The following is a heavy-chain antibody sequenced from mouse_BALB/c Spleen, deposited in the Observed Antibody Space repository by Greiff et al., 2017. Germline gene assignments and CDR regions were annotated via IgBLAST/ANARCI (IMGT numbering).Heavy chain of an antibody. CDR1: GYSITSGYY. CDR2: ISYDGSN. J-gene: IGHJ4*01. CDR3: ASHYGSSYDYYAMDY. D-gene: IGHD1-1*01. V-gene: IGHV3-6*02. Sequence: EVQRVESGPGLVKPSQSLSLTCSVTGYSITSGYYWNWIRQFPGNKLEWMGYISYDGSNNYNPSLKNRISITRDTSKNQFFLKLNSVTTEDTATYYCASHYGSSYDYYAMDYWGQGTSVTVSS.